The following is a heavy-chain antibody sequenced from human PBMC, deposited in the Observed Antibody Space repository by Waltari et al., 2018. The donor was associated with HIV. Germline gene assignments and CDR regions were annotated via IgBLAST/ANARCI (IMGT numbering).Heavy chain of an antibody. V-gene: IGHV3-7*01. J-gene: IGHJ3*02. CDR3: ARDNWNDGLDI. Sequence: EVQLVESGGGVVPPGGSLRLSCAAPGFTLSRYWMSWVRQVPGKGLEWVANIKQDGSEKYYVDSVKCRFTISRDNAKNSLYLKMNSLRAEDTAVYYCARDNWNDGLDIWGQGTMVTVSS. CDR1: GFTLSRYW. D-gene: IGHD1-1*01. CDR2: IKQDGSEK.